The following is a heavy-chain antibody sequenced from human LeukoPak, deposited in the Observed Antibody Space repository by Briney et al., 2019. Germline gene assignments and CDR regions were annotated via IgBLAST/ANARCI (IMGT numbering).Heavy chain of an antibody. D-gene: IGHD2-2*01. CDR2: ISYDESDK. Sequence: PGGSLRLSCAASGFSFNDFAMHWVRQAPGKGLEWVTLISYDESDKYYADSVKGRFTISRDSSKNTLYLQMNSLTAVDTAVYYWARDRTRYNYLYGLDVWGQGTTVTVSS. CDR3: ARDRTRYNYLYGLDV. J-gene: IGHJ6*02. V-gene: IGHV3-30*04. CDR1: GFSFNDFA.